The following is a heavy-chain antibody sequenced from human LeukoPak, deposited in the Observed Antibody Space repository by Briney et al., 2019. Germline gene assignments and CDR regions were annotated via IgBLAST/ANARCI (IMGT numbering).Heavy chain of an antibody. D-gene: IGHD1-20*01. Sequence: SETLSLTCTVSGGSISDYHWNWIRQPAGKGLQWIGRIYTSGSAYYNPSLKSRVAMSVDTSKSQFSLNLNSVTAADTAVYYCARAKYNWNDGGFDYWGQGTLVTVSS. CDR2: IYTSGSA. CDR1: GGSISDYH. CDR3: ARAKYNWNDGGFDY. J-gene: IGHJ4*02. V-gene: IGHV4-4*07.